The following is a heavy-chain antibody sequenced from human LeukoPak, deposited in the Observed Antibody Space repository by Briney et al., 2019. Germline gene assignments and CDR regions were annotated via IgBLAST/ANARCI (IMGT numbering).Heavy chain of an antibody. CDR2: IIPIFGTA. V-gene: IGHV1-69*13. J-gene: IGHJ6*03. D-gene: IGHD2-2*01. CDR3: ARDKYCSSTSCPYYYYYYMDV. Sequence: ASVKVSCKASGGTFSSYAISWVRQAPGQGLEWMGGIIPIFGTANYAQKFQGRVTITADESTSTAYMELSSLRSEDTAAYYCARDKYCSSTSCPYYYYYYMDVWGKGTTVTVSS. CDR1: GGTFSSYA.